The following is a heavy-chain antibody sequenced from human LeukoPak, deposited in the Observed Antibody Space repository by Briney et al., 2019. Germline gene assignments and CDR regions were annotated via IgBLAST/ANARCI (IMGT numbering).Heavy chain of an antibody. V-gene: IGHV1-18*01. CDR1: GYTFTSYG. CDR3: AREEGGYDFWSGPPPNSNWFDP. Sequence: ASVKVSCKASGYTFTSYGISWVRQAPGQGLEWMGWISAYNGNTNYAQKLQGRVTMTTDTSTSTAYMELRSLRSDDTAVYYCAREEGGYDFWSGPPPNSNWFDPWGQGTLVTVSS. CDR2: ISAYNGNT. J-gene: IGHJ5*02. D-gene: IGHD3-3*01.